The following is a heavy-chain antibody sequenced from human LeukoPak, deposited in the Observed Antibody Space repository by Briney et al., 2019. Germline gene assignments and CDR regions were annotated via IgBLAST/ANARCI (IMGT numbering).Heavy chain of an antibody. V-gene: IGHV3-7*01. D-gene: IGHD5-18*01. CDR3: ARDPPLDTGHDAFDI. J-gene: IGHJ3*02. CDR1: GFTFSSYW. Sequence: PGGSLRLSCAASGFTFSSYWMSWVRQAPGKGLEWVANIKQDGSGKYYVDSVKGRFTISRDNDKNSLYLQMNSLRAKDTAVYYCARDPPLDTGHDAFDIWGQGTMVTVSS. CDR2: IKQDGSGK.